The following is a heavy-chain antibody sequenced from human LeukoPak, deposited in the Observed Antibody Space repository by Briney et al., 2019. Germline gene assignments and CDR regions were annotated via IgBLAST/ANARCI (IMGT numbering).Heavy chain of an antibody. CDR1: GFTFSSYA. CDR3: ARDQGRSTSCFDY. D-gene: IGHD2-2*01. V-gene: IGHV3-64*01. J-gene: IGHJ4*02. CDR2: ISSNGGST. Sequence: GGSLRLSCAASGFTFSSYAMHWVRQAPGKGLEYVSAISSNGGSTYYANSVKGRFTISRDNSKNTLYLQMGSLRAEDMAVYYCARDQGRSTSCFDYWGQGTLVTVSS.